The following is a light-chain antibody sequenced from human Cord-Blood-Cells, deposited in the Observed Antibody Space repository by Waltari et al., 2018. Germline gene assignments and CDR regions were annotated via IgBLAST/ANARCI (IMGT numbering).Light chain of an antibody. CDR3: QQYDNLPYS. CDR2: NAS. CDR1: QDFSNY. J-gene: IGKJ2*03. Sequence: DIQMTQSPSSLSASVGDRVTITCQASQDFSNYLNWYQQKPGKTPKLLSYNASNLETGVPSSFSGSGSGTDFTFTISSLQPEDSATYYCQQYDNLPYSFGQGTKLEIK. V-gene: IGKV1-33*01.